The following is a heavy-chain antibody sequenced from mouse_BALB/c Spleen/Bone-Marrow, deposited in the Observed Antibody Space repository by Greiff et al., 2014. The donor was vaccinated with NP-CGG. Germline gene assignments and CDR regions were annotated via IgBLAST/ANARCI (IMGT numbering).Heavy chain of an antibody. CDR3: ARRDDGYVYFDY. D-gene: IGHD2-3*01. J-gene: IGHJ2*01. V-gene: IGHV1-4*01. CDR1: GYTFTTYM. Sequence: LEESGAELARPGASVKMSCRASGYTFTTYMIHWVRQRPGQGLGWIGYINPTSGYTNYNQKFKDKATLTADKSSSTAYMQLSSLTSEDSAVYYCARRDDGYVYFDYWGQGTTLTVSS. CDR2: INPTSGYT.